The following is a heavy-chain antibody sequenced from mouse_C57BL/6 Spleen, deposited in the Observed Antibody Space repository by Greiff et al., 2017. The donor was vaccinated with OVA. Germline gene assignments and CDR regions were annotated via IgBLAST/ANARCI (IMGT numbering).Heavy chain of an antibody. V-gene: IGHV1-61*01. J-gene: IGHJ2*01. D-gene: IGHD1-1*01. CDR3: ARYYYGSSSYFDY. Sequence: QVQLKQSGAELVRPGSSVKLSCKASGYTFTSYWMDWVKQRPGQGLEWIGNIYPSDSETHYNQKFKDKATLTVDKSSSTAYMQLSSLTSEDSAVYYCARYYYGSSSYFDYWGQGTTLTVSS. CDR1: GYTFTSYW. CDR2: IYPSDSET.